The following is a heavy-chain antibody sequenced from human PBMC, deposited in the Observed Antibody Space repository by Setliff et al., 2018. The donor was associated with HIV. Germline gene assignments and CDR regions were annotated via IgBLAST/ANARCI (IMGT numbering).Heavy chain of an antibody. J-gene: IGHJ6*03. D-gene: IGHD4-4*01. CDR1: GNSFHSYA. CDR2: IIPLFGSA. V-gene: IGHV1-69*13. CDR3: AKDGPTVIEGSYMDV. Sequence: SVKVSCKASGNSFHSYAFSWVRQAPGQGLEWMGGIIPLFGSANYAQKFQGRVTITADESTSTVYMEVSGLRFEDTAVYFCAKDGPTVIEGSYMDVWGKGTTVTVPS.